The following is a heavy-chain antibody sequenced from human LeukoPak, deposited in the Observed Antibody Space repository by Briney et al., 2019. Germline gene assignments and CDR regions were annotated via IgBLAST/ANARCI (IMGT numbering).Heavy chain of an antibody. CDR1: GGSFIEYY. CDR3: ASVPTGRNVVAAAARMGWNGAFDI. V-gene: IGHV4-34*01. J-gene: IGHJ3*02. D-gene: IGHD2-2*01. CDR2: ISQSGSI. Sequence: SETLSLTCAVYGGSFIEYYWSWLRQSPGKGLEWIAEISQSGSINYNPSLKSRVTISVDASKKQFSLNMSSVTAADTAMYYSASVPTGRNVVAAAARMGWNGAFDIWGQGTMVTVSS.